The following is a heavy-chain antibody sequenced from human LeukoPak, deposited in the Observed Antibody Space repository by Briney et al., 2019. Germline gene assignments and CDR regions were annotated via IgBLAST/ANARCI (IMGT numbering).Heavy chain of an antibody. Sequence: GGSLRLSCAVSGFTFSNYAMSWVRQAPGKGLEWVSAISGSGDNTHYADSVKGRFTISRDNSKNTLYLQMNSLRAEDTAVYYCAREDYYDSSGYYPTGRFDYWGQGTLVTVSS. CDR3: AREDYYDSSGYYPTGRFDY. V-gene: IGHV3-23*01. CDR1: GFTFSNYA. CDR2: ISGSGDNT. D-gene: IGHD3-22*01. J-gene: IGHJ4*02.